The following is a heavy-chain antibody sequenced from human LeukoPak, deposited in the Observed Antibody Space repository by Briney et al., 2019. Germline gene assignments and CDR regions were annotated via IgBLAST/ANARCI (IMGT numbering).Heavy chain of an antibody. D-gene: IGHD1-20*01. Sequence: GGSLRLSCAASGFTFSDHYMDWVRQAPGKGLEWVGRTRNKANSYTTEYAASVKGRFTISRDDSKNSLYLQMNSLKTEDTAVYYCARDNWNVLDYWGQGTLVTVSS. J-gene: IGHJ4*02. V-gene: IGHV3-72*01. CDR3: ARDNWNVLDY. CDR1: GFTFSDHY. CDR2: TRNKANSYTT.